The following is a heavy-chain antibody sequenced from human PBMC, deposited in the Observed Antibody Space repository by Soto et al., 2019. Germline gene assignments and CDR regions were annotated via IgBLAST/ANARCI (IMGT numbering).Heavy chain of an antibody. CDR3: ARDHPPGCGGDCYNAGMDV. Sequence: GASVKVSCKASGYTFTSYGISWVRQAPGQGLERMGWISAYNGNTNYAQKLQGRVTMTTDTSTSTAYMELRSLRSDDTAVYYCARDHPPGCGGDCYNAGMDVWGQGTTVTVSS. J-gene: IGHJ6*02. V-gene: IGHV1-18*04. CDR2: ISAYNGNT. D-gene: IGHD2-21*02. CDR1: GYTFTSYG.